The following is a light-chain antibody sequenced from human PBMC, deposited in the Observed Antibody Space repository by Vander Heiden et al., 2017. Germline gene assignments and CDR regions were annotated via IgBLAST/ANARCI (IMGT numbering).Light chain of an antibody. J-gene: IGKJ1*01. CDR2: AAS. CDR1: QNIDNY. V-gene: IGKV1-39*01. Sequence: DIQMTQSPSSLSASVGDTVPITCRASQNIDNYLNWYQQKPRKAPKLLIYAASSVQSGVPSRFSGSGSGTDFTLTISSLQREDFGTFHCQQSYETPHTFGQGTKVEVK. CDR3: QQSYETPHT.